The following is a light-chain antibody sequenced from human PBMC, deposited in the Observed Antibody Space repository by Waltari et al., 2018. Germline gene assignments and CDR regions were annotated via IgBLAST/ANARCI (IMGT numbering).Light chain of an antibody. CDR1: QSISIN. Sequence: EVVMPQSPATLSVSQGERATLSCRASQSISINMVWYQQRPGQAPRLLIYEASMRATDIPARFSGSGSGTEFTLTISSVQSEDAAVYYCQQFNDWPRTFGQGTKVEIK. CDR2: EAS. CDR3: QQFNDWPRT. V-gene: IGKV3-15*01. J-gene: IGKJ1*01.